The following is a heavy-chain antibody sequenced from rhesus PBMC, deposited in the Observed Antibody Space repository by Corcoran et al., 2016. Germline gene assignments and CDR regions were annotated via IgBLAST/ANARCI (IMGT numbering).Heavy chain of an antibody. CDR1: GGSISRNS. Sequence: QVRLQESGPGLVKPSETLSLTCAVSGGSISRNSGSWIRKPPGKGLEWIGRFSGSSGSTDYNPSLKSRVTISTDTSKNQFSLKLSSVSAADTAVYYCARDLGPEDNSLDVWGRGLLVTVSS. V-gene: IGHV4-173*01. D-gene: IGHD3-34*01. CDR2: FSGSSGST. CDR3: ARDLGPEDNSLDV. J-gene: IGHJ5-2*02.